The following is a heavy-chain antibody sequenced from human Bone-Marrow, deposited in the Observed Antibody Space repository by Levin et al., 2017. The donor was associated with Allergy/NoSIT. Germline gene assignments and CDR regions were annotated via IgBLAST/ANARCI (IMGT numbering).Heavy chain of an antibody. Sequence: SQTLSLTCTVSGGSIRSSSFYWDWIRQPPGKGLEWIGSIYYSGTTYYNPSLKSRVTISVDTSKNQFSLRLTSVTAADTAVYYCARLVGMTTATPNRYYDLWGRGALVTVSS. CDR2: IYYSGTT. CDR1: GGSIRSSSFY. V-gene: IGHV4-39*01. D-gene: IGHD4-17*01. J-gene: IGHJ2*01. CDR3: ARLVGMTTATPNRYYDL.